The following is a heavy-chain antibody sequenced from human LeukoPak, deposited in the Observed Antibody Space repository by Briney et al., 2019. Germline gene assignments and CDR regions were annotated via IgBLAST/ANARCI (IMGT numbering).Heavy chain of an antibody. CDR3: ARVGGTNYYYYGMDV. CDR1: GGSISNYY. D-gene: IGHD1-26*01. J-gene: IGHJ6*02. V-gene: IGHV4-59*01. CDR2: IYYSGST. Sequence: SQTLSLTCAVSGGSISNYYWSWIRQPPGKGLEWIGYIYYSGSTNYNPSLKSRVTISVDTSKNQFSLKLSSVTAADTAVYYCARVGGTNYYYYGMDVWGQGTTVTVSS.